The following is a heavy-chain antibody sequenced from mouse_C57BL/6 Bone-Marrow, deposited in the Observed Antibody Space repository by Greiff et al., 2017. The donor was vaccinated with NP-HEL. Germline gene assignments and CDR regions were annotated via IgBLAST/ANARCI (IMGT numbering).Heavy chain of an antibody. Sequence: QVQLKESGPGLVAPSQSLSITCTVSGFSLTSYGVHWVRQPPGKGLEWLVVIWSDGSTTYNSALKSRLSISKDNSKSQVFLKMNSLQTDDTAMYYCAISTMVTTGYAKYYWGQGTSVTVSS. J-gene: IGHJ4*01. CDR2: IWSDGST. D-gene: IGHD2-2*01. V-gene: IGHV2-6*03. CDR1: GFSLTSYG. CDR3: AISTMVTTGYAKYY.